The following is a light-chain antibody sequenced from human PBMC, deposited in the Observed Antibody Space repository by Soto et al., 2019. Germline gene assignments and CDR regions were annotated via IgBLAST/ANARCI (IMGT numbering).Light chain of an antibody. V-gene: IGKV3-20*01. CDR3: QQYSSSFRT. Sequence: DIVLTQAPGTLSLSPGERATLSCRASQSVSNIYIAWYQQKPGQAPRVLIYGASRRATGIPDRFSGSGSGTDFTLTISRLEPEDFAVYYCQQYSSSFRTFGQGTKVDIK. CDR2: GAS. CDR1: QSVSNIY. J-gene: IGKJ1*01.